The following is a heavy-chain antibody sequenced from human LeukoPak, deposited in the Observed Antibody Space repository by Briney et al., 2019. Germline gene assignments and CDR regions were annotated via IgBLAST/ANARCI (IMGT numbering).Heavy chain of an antibody. CDR1: GFTFSTYA. J-gene: IGHJ4*02. D-gene: IGHD2-8*02. CDR3: ATEVGTGGLEY. V-gene: IGHV3-30*03. CDR2: ISYDGSNK. Sequence: PGRSLRLSCAASGFTFSTYAMHWVRQTPGKGLEWVAVISYDGSNKYYADSVKGRFTISRDNSKNTLYLQMTSLGAEDTAVYSCATEVGTGGLEYWGQGTLVTVSS.